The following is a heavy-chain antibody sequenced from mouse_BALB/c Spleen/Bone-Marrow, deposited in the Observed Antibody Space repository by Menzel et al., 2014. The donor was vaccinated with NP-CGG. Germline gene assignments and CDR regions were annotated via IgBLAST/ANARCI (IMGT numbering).Heavy chain of an antibody. D-gene: IGHD2-1*01. CDR1: GYTFTSYW. CDR3: ASYYGNYAY. Sequence: VQLQQSGAELVKPGASVKLSCKASGYTFTSYWMHWVKQRPGQGLEWIGEINPSNGRTNYNEKFKSKATLTVDKSSSTAYMQLSSLTSEDSALYYCASYYGNYAYWGQGTLVTVSA. CDR2: INPSNGRT. V-gene: IGHV1S81*02. J-gene: IGHJ3*01.